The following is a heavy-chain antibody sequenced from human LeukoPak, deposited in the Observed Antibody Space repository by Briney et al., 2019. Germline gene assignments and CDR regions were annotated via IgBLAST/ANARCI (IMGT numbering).Heavy chain of an antibody. CDR1: GFTFSGYG. V-gene: IGHV3-33*01. Sequence: GGSLRLSCAASGFTFSGYGIQWVRQAPGKGLEWVAVIWFDGTNKYYSDSVKGRFTISRDNSKNTVYLQMNSLRAEDTAVYYCARDLFGTGKMGRFDYWGQGNLVTVSS. J-gene: IGHJ4*02. CDR2: IWFDGTNK. D-gene: IGHD3-10*01. CDR3: ARDLFGTGKMGRFDY.